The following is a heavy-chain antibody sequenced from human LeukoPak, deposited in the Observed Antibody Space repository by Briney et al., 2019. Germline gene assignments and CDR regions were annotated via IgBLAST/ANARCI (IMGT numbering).Heavy chain of an antibody. V-gene: IGHV3-23*01. J-gene: IGHJ4*02. Sequence: GGSLRLSCAASGFTFSSSAMSWVRQAPGKGLEWVSSISGSGSGGSTYYADSVKGRFTISRDNSKNTLYLQMNSLRAEDTAVYYCAKGGRGLPYDYWGQGTLVTVSS. CDR1: GFTFSSSA. D-gene: IGHD3/OR15-3a*01. CDR2: ISGSGSGGST. CDR3: AKGGRGLPYDY.